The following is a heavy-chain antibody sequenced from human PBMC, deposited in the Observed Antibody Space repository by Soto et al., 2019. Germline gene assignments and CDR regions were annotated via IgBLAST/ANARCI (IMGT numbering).Heavy chain of an antibody. V-gene: IGHV6-1*01. CDR2: TYYRSKWFK. CDR1: GDSVSSNNAK. D-gene: IGHD3-10*01. J-gene: IGHJ3*02. CDR3: ARARGGGDSFDI. Sequence: SQTLSLTCDISGDSVSSNNAKWTWIRQSPSRGLEWLGRTYYRSKWFKDYAGSVKSRITITADTSKKQFFLYLNSVTPEDTAVYYCARARGGGDSFDIWGQGTMVTVSS.